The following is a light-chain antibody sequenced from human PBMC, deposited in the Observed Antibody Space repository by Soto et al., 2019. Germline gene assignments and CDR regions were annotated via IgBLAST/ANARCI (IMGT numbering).Light chain of an antibody. CDR1: QSVVNN. V-gene: IGKV3-15*01. Sequence: TQSRATPSPRAGQRAPLSSRASQSVVNNLAWYRQKPGQAPRLLIFGASTRATGIPARFSGGGSGTEFTLTITSLQSEDFAVYYCQQYDIWPRTFGQGTKV. CDR2: GAS. J-gene: IGKJ1*01. CDR3: QQYDIWPRT.